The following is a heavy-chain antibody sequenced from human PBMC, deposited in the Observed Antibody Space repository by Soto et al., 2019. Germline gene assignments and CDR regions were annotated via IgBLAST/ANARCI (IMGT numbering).Heavy chain of an antibody. D-gene: IGHD5-12*01. J-gene: IGHJ6*02. CDR3: ARADSGYAHGYYYYGIDV. CDR2: ISSSSSTI. V-gene: IGHV3-48*01. CDR1: GFTFSSYS. Sequence: EVQLVESGGGLVQPGGSLRLSCAASGFTFSSYSMNWVRQAPGKGLEWVSYISSSSSTIYYADSVKGRFTISRDTAKNSLYLPMNRLRAEHTSVYYCARADSGYAHGYYYYGIDVCGQGTTVTVSS.